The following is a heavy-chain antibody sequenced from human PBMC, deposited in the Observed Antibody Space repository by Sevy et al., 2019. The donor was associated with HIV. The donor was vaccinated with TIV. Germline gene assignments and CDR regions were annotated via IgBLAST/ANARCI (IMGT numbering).Heavy chain of an antibody. CDR2: ISYHGRDK. CDR3: AKDFTGYNGMDV. J-gene: IGHJ6*02. CDR1: GFTFNTYG. V-gene: IGHV3-30*18. Sequence: GGSLRLSCAASGFTFNTYGMHWVRQAPGKGLEWVAVISYHGRDKFYGDSVEGRFTISRDNSKKMLYLQMNSLRAEDTALYYCAKDFTGYNGMDVWGQGTMVTVSS. D-gene: IGHD3-9*01.